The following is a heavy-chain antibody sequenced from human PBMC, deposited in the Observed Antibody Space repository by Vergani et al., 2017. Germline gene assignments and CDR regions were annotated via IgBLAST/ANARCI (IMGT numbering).Heavy chain of an antibody. CDR1: GGSISSYY. CDR3: ARATALVYAYYGMDV. CDR2: IYYSGST. D-gene: IGHD1-14*01. J-gene: IGHJ6*02. V-gene: IGHV4-39*01. Sequence: QVQLQESGPGLVKPSETLSLTCTVSGGSISSYYWGWSRQPPGKGLEWIGSIYYSGSTYYNPSLKSRVTISVDTSKNQFSLKLSSVTAADTAAYYCARATALVYAYYGMDVWGQGTTVTVSS.